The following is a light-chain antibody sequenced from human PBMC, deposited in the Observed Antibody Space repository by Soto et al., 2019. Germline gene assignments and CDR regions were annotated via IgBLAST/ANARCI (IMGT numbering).Light chain of an antibody. CDR1: HSLSSSS. CDR2: GVS. J-gene: IGKJ1*01. Sequence: EIVLTQSPGTLYLSPGERATLSCRASHSLSSSSLAWYQQKPGQAPRLLVYGVSNRATGIPDRFSGSGSGTYFTSTIRRLEPEDFAVYYCHQYGSSPRTFGQGTKVEIK. CDR3: HQYGSSPRT. V-gene: IGKV3-20*01.